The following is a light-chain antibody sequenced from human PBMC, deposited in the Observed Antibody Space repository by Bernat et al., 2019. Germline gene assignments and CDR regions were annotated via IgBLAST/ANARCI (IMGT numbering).Light chain of an antibody. CDR1: QSVSSSY. V-gene: IGKV3-15*01. CDR3: QQYYTWPVT. CDR2: RAS. Sequence: EIVLTQSPGTLSLSPGERATLSCRASQSVSSSYLAWYQQRPGQAPRLLIHRASTRATGIPGRFSGSGSETEFTLTISSLQSEDFAVYYCQQYYTWPVTFGGGTNLEIK. J-gene: IGKJ4*01.